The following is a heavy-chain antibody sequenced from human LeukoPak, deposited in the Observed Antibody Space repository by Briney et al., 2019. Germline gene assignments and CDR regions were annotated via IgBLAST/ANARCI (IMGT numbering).Heavy chain of an antibody. J-gene: IGHJ4*02. V-gene: IGHV3-23*01. CDR1: GFTFSSNA. D-gene: IGHD2-2*01. CDR3: ARTPQYCSSTSCYVFNY. CDR2: ITDSGAYT. Sequence: GGSLRLSCAASGFTFSSNAMNWVRQAPGKGLEWVSSITDSGAYTHDADSVKGRFTISRDNSRNTRYLQMNSLRAEDTAVYYCARTPQYCSSTSCYVFNYWGQGTLVSVSS.